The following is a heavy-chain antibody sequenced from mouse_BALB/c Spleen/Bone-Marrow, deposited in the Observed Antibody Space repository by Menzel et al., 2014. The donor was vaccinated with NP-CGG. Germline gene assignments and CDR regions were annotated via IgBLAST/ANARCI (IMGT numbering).Heavy chain of an antibody. V-gene: IGHV2-2*01. Sequence: QVQLQQSGPGLVQPSQSLSITCTVSGFSLTTYDVVWVRQSPGKGLEWLGVIWSGGSTDYNAAFISRLSISKDNSKSQVFFKMNNLQAYDTAIYYCARRNGNFRYYAMDYWGQGTSVTVSS. CDR2: IWSGGST. CDR3: ARRNGNFRYYAMDY. CDR1: GFSLTTYD. D-gene: IGHD2-1*01. J-gene: IGHJ4*01.